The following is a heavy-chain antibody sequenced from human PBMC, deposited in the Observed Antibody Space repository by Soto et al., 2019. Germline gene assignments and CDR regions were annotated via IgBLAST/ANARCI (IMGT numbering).Heavy chain of an antibody. CDR2: IIPIFGTA. CDR1: GGTFSRYA. J-gene: IGHJ4*02. V-gene: IGHV1-69*01. Sequence: QVQLVQSGAEVKKPGSSVKVSCKASGGTFSRYAISWLRQAPGQGLEWMGGIIPIFGTANYAQKFQDRVTITADESTRTAYMEVSSLRSDDTAVYYCARPGGEMATVGLVQFAYWGQGTLVTVST. CDR3: ARPGGEMATVGLVQFAY. D-gene: IGHD3-16*01.